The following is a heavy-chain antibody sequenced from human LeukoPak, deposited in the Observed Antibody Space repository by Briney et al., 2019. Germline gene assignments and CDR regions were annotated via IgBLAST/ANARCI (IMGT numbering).Heavy chain of an antibody. V-gene: IGHV4-34*01. D-gene: IGHD1-26*01. CDR1: GGSFSGYY. CDR3: ARGTSVVGATGDY. CDR2: INHSGST. J-gene: IGHJ4*02. Sequence: KPSETLSLTCAVYGGSFSGYYWHWIRQPPGKGLEWIGEINHSGSTNYNPSLKSRVTISVDTSKNQFSLKLSSVTAADTAVYYCARGTSVVGATGDYWGQGTLVTVSS.